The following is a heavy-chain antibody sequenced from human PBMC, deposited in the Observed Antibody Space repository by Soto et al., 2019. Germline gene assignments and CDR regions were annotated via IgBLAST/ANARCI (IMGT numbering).Heavy chain of an antibody. Sequence: GGPMRLSYAASGLYFKNYAMRWARKNAGKGLEWVSAIAASGSTTYYADSVKGRFTISRDNAKNTVFLQMNDLRVEDTAVYYCAKYIVGQAGPRLYGMDVWGQGTMVTVFS. J-gene: IGHJ6*02. D-gene: IGHD1-26*01. CDR3: AKYIVGQAGPRLYGMDV. V-gene: IGHV3-23*01. CDR2: IAASGSTT. CDR1: GLYFKNYA.